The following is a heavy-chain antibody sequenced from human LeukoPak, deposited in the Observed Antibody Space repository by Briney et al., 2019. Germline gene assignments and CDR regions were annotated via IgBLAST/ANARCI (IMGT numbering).Heavy chain of an antibody. D-gene: IGHD4/OR15-4a*01. CDR3: AKGVSLRLLNYFDY. Sequence: GGSLRLSCAASGFTFSSYAMSCVRQAPGEGLEWVSAIIGSGVITYYADSVKGRFTISRDDSRSTLFLQMNSLRAEDAAIYYCAKGVSLRLLNYFDYWGQGALVTVSS. J-gene: IGHJ4*02. CDR2: IIGSGVIT. V-gene: IGHV3-23*01. CDR1: GFTFSSYA.